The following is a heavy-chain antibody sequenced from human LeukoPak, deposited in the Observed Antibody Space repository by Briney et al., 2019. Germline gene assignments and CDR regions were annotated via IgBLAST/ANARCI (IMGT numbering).Heavy chain of an antibody. CDR1: GDSVSSNSAA. CDR2: TYYRSKWYN. Sequence: SQTLSLTCAISGDSVSSNSAAWNWIRQSPSRGLEWLGRTYYRSKWYNDYAVSVKSRITINPDTSKNQFSLQLNSVTPEDTAVYYCARGRMVRGVTSFYYFDYWGQGTLVTVSS. J-gene: IGHJ4*02. CDR3: ARGRMVRGVTSFYYFDY. D-gene: IGHD3-10*01. V-gene: IGHV6-1*01.